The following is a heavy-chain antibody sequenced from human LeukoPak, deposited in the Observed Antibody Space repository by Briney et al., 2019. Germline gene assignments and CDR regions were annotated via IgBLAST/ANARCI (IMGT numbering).Heavy chain of an antibody. J-gene: IGHJ4*02. V-gene: IGHV3-30*02. CDR1: GFTFSSYG. Sequence: GGSLRLSCAAPGFTFSSYGMHWVRQAPAKGLEWVAFIRYDGSNKYYADSVKGRFTISRDNSKNTLYLQMNSLRAEDTAVYYCAKDQTTYSSGWLPDYWGQGTLVTVSS. CDR2: IRYDGSNK. CDR3: AKDQTTYSSGWLPDY. D-gene: IGHD6-19*01.